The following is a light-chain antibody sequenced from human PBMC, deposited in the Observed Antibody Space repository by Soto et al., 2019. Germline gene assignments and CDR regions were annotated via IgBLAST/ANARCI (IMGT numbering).Light chain of an antibody. CDR3: QQNYISPPA. J-gene: IGKJ3*01. V-gene: IGKV1-39*01. Sequence: DLQMTQSPSSLSASVGDRVTITCRASQSISTYLNWYQQNPVKAPKLLIYAASSLQSGVPSRFSGSGSGTDFTLTISSLQPEDFATYYCQQNYISPPAFGPGTKVYIK. CDR1: QSISTY. CDR2: AAS.